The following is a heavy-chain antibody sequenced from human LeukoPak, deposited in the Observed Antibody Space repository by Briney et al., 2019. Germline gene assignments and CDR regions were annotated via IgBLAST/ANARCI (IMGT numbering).Heavy chain of an antibody. V-gene: IGHV4-59*08. Sequence: SETLSLTCTVSGGSMSGSYWNWIRKPPGKGLEWTGSVYYTGNTNYNPSLKSRVTISVDTSKNQLSLKLTSVTAADTAIYYCAGGTRPQDFDSWGQGTLVTVSS. CDR1: GGSMSGSY. CDR3: AGGTRPQDFDS. CDR2: VYYTGNT. J-gene: IGHJ4*02. D-gene: IGHD1-7*01.